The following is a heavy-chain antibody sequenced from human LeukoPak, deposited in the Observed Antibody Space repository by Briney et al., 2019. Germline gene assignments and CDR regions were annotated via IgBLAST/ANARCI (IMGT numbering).Heavy chain of an antibody. D-gene: IGHD2-2*01. Sequence: TGGSLRLSCAASEFTFSSYSMSWVRQAPGKGLEWVSAISGSGGSTYYADSVKGRFTISRDNSKNTLYLQMNSLRAEDTAVYYCAKGQYCSSTSCHAYYYYGMDVWGQGTTVTVSS. J-gene: IGHJ6*02. V-gene: IGHV3-23*01. CDR3: AKGQYCSSTSCHAYYYYGMDV. CDR1: EFTFSSYS. CDR2: ISGSGGST.